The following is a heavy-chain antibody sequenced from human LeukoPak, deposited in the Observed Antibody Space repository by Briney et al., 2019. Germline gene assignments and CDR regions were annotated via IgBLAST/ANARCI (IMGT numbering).Heavy chain of an antibody. CDR2: ISAYNGNT. J-gene: IGHJ6*02. D-gene: IGHD6-13*01. V-gene: IGHV1-18*01. CDR1: GYTFTSYG. CDR3: ARDIAAAERYYYYGMDV. Sequence: GASVKVSCKASGYTFTSYGISWVRQAPGQGLEWMGWISAYNGNTNYAQKLQGRVTMTTDTSTSTAYMELRSLRSDDTAVYYCARDIAAAERYYYYGMDVWGQGTTVTVSS.